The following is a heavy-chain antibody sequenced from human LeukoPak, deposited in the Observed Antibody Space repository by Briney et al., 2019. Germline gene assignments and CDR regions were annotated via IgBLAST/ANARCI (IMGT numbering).Heavy chain of an antibody. CDR2: STGNGGRT. CDR3: AKGRSEDYYESSGY. J-gene: IGHJ4*02. D-gene: IGHD3-22*01. V-gene: IGHV3-23*01. CDR1: GFTFSSYA. Sequence: GGSLRLSCAASGFTFSSYAMSWVRQAPGKGLEWVSGSTGNGGRTYYADSVKGQLTISQDDSKNTLYLQMNSLRAEDTAVYYCAKGRSEDYYESSGYWGQGTLVTVSS.